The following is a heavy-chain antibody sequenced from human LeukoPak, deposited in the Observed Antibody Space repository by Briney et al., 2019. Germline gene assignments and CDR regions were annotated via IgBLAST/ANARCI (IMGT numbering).Heavy chain of an antibody. J-gene: IGHJ6*02. CDR2: IYYSGST. Sequence: SETLSLTCTVSGGSISSGVYYWSWIRQHPGKGLEWIGYIYYSGSTYYNPSLKSRVTISVDTSKNQFSLKLSSVTAADTAVYYCARGGCTSCLVYYYYYGMDVWGQGTTVTVSS. CDR3: ARGGCTSCLVYYYYYGMDV. CDR1: GGSISSGVYY. V-gene: IGHV4-31*03. D-gene: IGHD2-2*01.